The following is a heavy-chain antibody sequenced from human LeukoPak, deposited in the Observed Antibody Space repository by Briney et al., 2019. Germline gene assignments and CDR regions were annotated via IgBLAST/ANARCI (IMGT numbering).Heavy chain of an antibody. Sequence: PGGSLRLSRGASGFTFSSYSMNWVRQAPWKGLEWVSSISSSSSYIYYADSVKGRFTISRDNAKNSLYLQMNSLRAEDTAVYYCARVGIYSSSHDFWGQGTLVTVSS. J-gene: IGHJ4*02. CDR2: ISSSSSYI. CDR1: GFTFSSYS. CDR3: ARVGIYSSSHDF. V-gene: IGHV3-21*01. D-gene: IGHD6-13*01.